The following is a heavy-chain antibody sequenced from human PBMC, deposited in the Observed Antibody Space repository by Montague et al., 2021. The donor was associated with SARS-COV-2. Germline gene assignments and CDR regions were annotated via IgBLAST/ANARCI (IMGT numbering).Heavy chain of an antibody. D-gene: IGHD3-22*01. CDR2: IYTTGST. CDR1: GGSITSYF. Sequence: SETLSLTCTVSGGSITSYFWSWVRQPAGKGLEWVGRIYTTGSTNYNPSLKSRVTMSVDTSMNQISLKLRSVTAADTAVYYCAKHYYDNSGLDYWGQGTLVTVSS. CDR3: AKHYYDNSGLDY. J-gene: IGHJ4*02. V-gene: IGHV4-4*07.